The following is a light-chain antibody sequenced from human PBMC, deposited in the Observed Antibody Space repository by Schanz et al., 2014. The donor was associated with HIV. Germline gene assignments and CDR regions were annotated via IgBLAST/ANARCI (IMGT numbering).Light chain of an antibody. CDR1: SGSIGSNY. CDR3: QSYGNNNAAV. CDR2: EDD. J-gene: IGLJ3*02. Sequence: NFMLTQPHSVSESPGKTVAISCTRSSGSIGSNYVHWYQQRPGTAPTTIIYEDDHRPSGVPDRFSGSVDSSSNSASLTISGLKTDDEADYYCQSYGNNNAAVFGGGTKLTVL. V-gene: IGLV6-57*04.